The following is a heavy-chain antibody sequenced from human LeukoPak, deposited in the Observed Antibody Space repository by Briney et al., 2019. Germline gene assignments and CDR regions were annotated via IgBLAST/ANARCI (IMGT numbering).Heavy chain of an antibody. J-gene: IGHJ6*03. CDR2: IYYSGST. D-gene: IGHD3-16*02. CDR1: GDSISNSYY. V-gene: IGHV4-39*01. Sequence: KASETLSLTCTVSGDSISNSYYWGWIRQPPGKGLEWIGSIYYSGSTYYNPSLKSRVTISVDTSRNQFSLKLSSVTAADTAVYYCARYQGELIQYYYYYYMDVWGKGTTVTISS. CDR3: ARYQGELIQYYYYYYMDV.